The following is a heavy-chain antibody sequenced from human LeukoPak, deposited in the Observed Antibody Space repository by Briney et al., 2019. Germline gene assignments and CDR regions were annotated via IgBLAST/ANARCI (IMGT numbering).Heavy chain of an antibody. J-gene: IGHJ4*02. CDR3: ARVLITFGGVIVVFDY. CDR2: ISAYSGNT. Sequence: PGASVKVSCKASGYTFTSYGISWVRQAPGQGLEWMGWISAYSGNTNYAQKLQGRVTMTTDTSTSTAYMELRSLRSDDTAVYYCARVLITFGGVIVVFDYWGQGTLDTVSS. CDR1: GYTFTSYG. D-gene: IGHD3-16*02. V-gene: IGHV1-18*01.